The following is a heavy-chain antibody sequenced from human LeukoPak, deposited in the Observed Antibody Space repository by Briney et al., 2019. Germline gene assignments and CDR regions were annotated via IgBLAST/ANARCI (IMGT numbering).Heavy chain of an antibody. CDR2: INNGGTT. J-gene: IGHJ4*02. V-gene: IGHV3-23*01. Sequence: GGSLRLSCAASGFTFSTYAMSWVRQAPGKGLEWVSGINNGGTTYYADSVKGRFTLSRDNSRSTLFLQMNSLRAEDTAIYYCAKPWGYFDWLPGPDYWGQGTLVTVSS. CDR3: AKPWGYFDWLPGPDY. CDR1: GFTFSTYA. D-gene: IGHD3-9*01.